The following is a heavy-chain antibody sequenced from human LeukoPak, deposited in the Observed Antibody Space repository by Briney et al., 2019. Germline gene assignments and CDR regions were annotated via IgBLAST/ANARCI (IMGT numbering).Heavy chain of an antibody. CDR1: GGSISSSSYY. J-gene: IGHJ4*02. D-gene: IGHD5-12*01. CDR3: ARDIGDIDDY. CDR2: TYISGST. Sequence: PSETLSLTCTVSGGSISSSSYYWGWIRQPPGKGLEWIGRTYISGSTNYNPSLKSRVTMSVDTSKNQFSLKLTSVTAADTAVYYCARDIGDIDDYWGQGSLVTVSS. V-gene: IGHV4-39*07.